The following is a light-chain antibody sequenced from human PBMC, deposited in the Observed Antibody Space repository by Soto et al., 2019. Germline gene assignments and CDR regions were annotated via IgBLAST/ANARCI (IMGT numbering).Light chain of an antibody. CDR1: QSLIHSDGNTY. V-gene: IGKV2-30*02. Sequence: DVVMTQSPLSLPVTLGQPASISCRSSQSLIHSDGNTYLNWFQQRPGQSPRRLIYKVSDRDSGVPDRFSGSGSGTDFTPKISRVEAEDVGVYYCMQGTHWPWTFGQGNEVEIK. CDR3: MQGTHWPWT. CDR2: KVS. J-gene: IGKJ1*01.